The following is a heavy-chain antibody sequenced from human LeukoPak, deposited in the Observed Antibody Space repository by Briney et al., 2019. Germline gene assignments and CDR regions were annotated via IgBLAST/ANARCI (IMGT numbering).Heavy chain of an antibody. Sequence: SETLSLTCTVSGGSISSGGYYWSWIRQHPGKGLEWIGYIYYSGSTYYNPSLKSRVTISVDTSKNQFSLKLSSVTAADTAVYYCARGPPYYDYVWGSYRPPVSFDYWGQGTLVTVSS. CDR1: GGSISSGGYY. V-gene: IGHV4-31*03. D-gene: IGHD3-16*02. CDR3: ARGPPYYDYVWGSYRPPVSFDY. J-gene: IGHJ4*02. CDR2: IYYSGST.